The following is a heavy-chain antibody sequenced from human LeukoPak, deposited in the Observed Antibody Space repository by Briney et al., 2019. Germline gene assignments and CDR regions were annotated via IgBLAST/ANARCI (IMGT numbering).Heavy chain of an antibody. D-gene: IGHD2-2*01. CDR2: ISGSGGST. CDR1: GFTFSSYA. V-gene: IGHV3-23*01. CDR3: AKDTIVVVPSGEFDY. J-gene: IGHJ4*02. Sequence: GGSLGLSCAASGFTFSSYAMSGVRRAPGKGRGGVSAISGSGGSTYYADSVKGRFTISRDNSKNTLYLQMNSLRAEDTAVYYCAKDTIVVVPSGEFDYWGQGTLVTVSS.